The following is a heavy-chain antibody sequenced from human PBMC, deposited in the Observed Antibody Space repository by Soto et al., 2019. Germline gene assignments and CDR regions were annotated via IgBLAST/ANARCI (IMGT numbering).Heavy chain of an antibody. Sequence: SETLSLTCTVSGGSINNGDYYWVWIRQPPGKGLEWIGSVYYTGSTFYNSPLKTRVTISVDTSKNQFSLKMTSVTAADTSLYFCATVMVGDPRHKDSPYWGQGTLVTVSS. V-gene: IGHV4-39*01. CDR3: ATVMVGDPRHKDSPY. CDR1: GGSINNGDYY. CDR2: VYYTGST. J-gene: IGHJ4*02. D-gene: IGHD4-17*01.